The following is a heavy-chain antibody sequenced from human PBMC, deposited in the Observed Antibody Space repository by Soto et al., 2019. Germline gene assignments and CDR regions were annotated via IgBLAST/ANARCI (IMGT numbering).Heavy chain of an antibody. CDR2: IIPIFGTA. D-gene: IGHD3-22*01. Sequence: ASVKVSCKASGGTFSSYAISWVRQAPGQGLEWMGGIIPIFGTANYAQKFQGRVTITADESTSTAYMELSSLRSEDTAVYYCAREGPAYYDSSGYYFYFDYWGQGTLVTVSS. CDR1: GGTFSSYA. CDR3: AREGPAYYDSSGYYFYFDY. J-gene: IGHJ4*02. V-gene: IGHV1-69*13.